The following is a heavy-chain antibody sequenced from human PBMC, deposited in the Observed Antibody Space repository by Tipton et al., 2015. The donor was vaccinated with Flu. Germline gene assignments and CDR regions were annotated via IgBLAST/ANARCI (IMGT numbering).Heavy chain of an antibody. CDR3: AGDDSGYSPHEVVDV. D-gene: IGHD3-22*01. J-gene: IGHJ6*02. CDR2: VHNSGTT. CDR1: GDSISSGAYC. V-gene: IGHV4-31*03. Sequence: TLSLTCTVSGDSISSGAYCWTWIRQPPGKGLEWIGYVHNSGTTYYNPSLKSRLTISIDTSRTQFSLKLSSVTAADTAVYYCAGDDSGYSPHEVVDVWGQGTTVTVSS.